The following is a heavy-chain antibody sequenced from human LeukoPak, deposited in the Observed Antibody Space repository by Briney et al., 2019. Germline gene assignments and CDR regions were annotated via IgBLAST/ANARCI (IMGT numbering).Heavy chain of an antibody. CDR1: GFTFSSYS. Sequence: PGGSLRLSCAASGFTFSSYSLNWVRQAPGKGLEWVSKITSSSSSIKYADSVKGRFTISRDNAKNSPYLQMNSLRDEDTAMYYCARDSLYAFDIWGQGTMVTVSS. CDR2: ITSSSSSI. CDR3: ARDSLYAFDI. J-gene: IGHJ3*02. V-gene: IGHV3-48*02.